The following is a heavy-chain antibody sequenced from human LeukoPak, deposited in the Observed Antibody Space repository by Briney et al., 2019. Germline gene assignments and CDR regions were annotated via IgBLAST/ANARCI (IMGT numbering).Heavy chain of an antibody. J-gene: IGHJ4*02. CDR2: IYYSGTT. CDR3: ARHSGDGYNRPFGY. V-gene: IGHV4-39*01. CDR1: GGSVSSSNYC. Sequence: PSETLSLTCTVSGGSVSSSNYCWVWIRQPPGKGLEWIGTIYYSGTTFYNPSLKSRVTISVDTSKHQFSLKLSSVTAADTAVYYCARHSGDGYNRPFGYWGQGSLVTASS. D-gene: IGHD5-24*01.